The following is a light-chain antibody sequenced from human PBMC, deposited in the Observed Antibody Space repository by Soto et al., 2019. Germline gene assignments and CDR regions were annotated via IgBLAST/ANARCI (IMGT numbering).Light chain of an antibody. J-gene: IGKJ4*01. V-gene: IGKV1-39*01. Sequence: DIPMTQSPSSLSASVGDRVTITCRALQSIRNFLNWYQQKPGKAPKLLIYAASSLQSGVPARFSGSGSGTDFTLTISSLQPEDFATYYGQQSYSTPLTFGGGTKVEIK. CDR2: AAS. CDR1: QSIRNF. CDR3: QQSYSTPLT.